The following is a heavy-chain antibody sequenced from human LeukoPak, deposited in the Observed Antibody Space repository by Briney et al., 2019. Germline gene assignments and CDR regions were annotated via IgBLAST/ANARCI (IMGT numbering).Heavy chain of an antibody. J-gene: IGHJ4*02. CDR3: ASGSYSVDY. Sequence: PSQTLSLTRTVSGGSISSGSYYWRWIRQPAGKRLEWIGRIYTSGSTNYNPSLKSRVTISVDTSKNQFSLKLSSVTAADTAVYYCASGSYSVDYWGQGTLVTVSS. D-gene: IGHD1-26*01. V-gene: IGHV4-61*02. CDR2: IYTSGST. CDR1: GGSISSGSYY.